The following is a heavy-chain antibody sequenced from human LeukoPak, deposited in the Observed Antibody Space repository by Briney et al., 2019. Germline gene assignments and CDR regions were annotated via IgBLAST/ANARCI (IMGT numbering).Heavy chain of an antibody. V-gene: IGHV3-23*01. D-gene: IGHD3-3*01. J-gene: IGHJ6*03. CDR3: AKSHVINFWGGHYGYMDV. CDR1: GFTFSSYA. Sequence: PGGSLRLSCAASGFTFSSYAMSWVRQAPGKGLEWVSAISGSGGSTYYADSVKGRFTISRDNSKNTLYLQMNSLRAEDTAVYYCAKSHVINFWGGHYGYMDVWGKGTTVTVSS. CDR2: ISGSGGST.